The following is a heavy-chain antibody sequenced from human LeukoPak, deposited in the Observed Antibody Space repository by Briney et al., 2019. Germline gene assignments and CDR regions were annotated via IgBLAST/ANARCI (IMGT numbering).Heavy chain of an antibody. CDR1: GGSMSSYY. CDR3: ARGVDTSIRYYFDY. V-gene: IGHV4-59*01. D-gene: IGHD5-18*01. J-gene: IGHJ4*02. CDR2: IYYRGST. Sequence: PSETLSLTCTVSGGSMSSYYWNWVRQPPGKGLEYIGHIYYRGSTNYNSSLKSRLTISVDTSKNQFSLKLSSVTAADTAVYYCARGVDTSIRYYFDYWGQGTLVTVSS.